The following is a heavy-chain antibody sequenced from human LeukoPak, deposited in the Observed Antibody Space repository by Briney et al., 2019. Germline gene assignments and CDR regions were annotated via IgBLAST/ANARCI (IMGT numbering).Heavy chain of an antibody. V-gene: IGHV2-70*11. CDR1: GFSLNTRAMC. D-gene: IGHD5-12*01. J-gene: IGHJ4*02. Sequence: SGPTLVNPTQTLTLTCTFSGFSLNTRAMCVSWIRQPPGKALEWLARIDWDDDKYYSTSLKTRLTISKDTSKNQVVLTMANMDPVDTATYYCARTEIVATIPYFDYWSQGTLVTVSS. CDR2: IDWDDDK. CDR3: ARTEIVATIPYFDY.